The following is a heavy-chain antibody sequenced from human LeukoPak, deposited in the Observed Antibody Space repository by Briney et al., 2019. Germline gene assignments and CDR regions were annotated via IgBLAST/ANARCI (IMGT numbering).Heavy chain of an antibody. D-gene: IGHD5-18*01. CDR2: ISYDGSNK. J-gene: IGHJ4*02. Sequence: GGSLRLSCAASGFTFSSYAMHWVRQAPGKGLEWVAVISYDGSNKYYADSVKGRFTTSRDNSKNTLYLQMNSLRAEDTAVYYCAREDSGYSYGQYYFDYWGQGTLVTVSS. V-gene: IGHV3-30-3*01. CDR3: AREDSGYSYGQYYFDY. CDR1: GFTFSSYA.